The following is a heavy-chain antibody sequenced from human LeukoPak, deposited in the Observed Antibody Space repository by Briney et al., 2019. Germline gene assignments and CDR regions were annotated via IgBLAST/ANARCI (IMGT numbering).Heavy chain of an antibody. D-gene: IGHD3-3*01. CDR3: TTGVYYDFWSGSNDY. Sequence: GGSLRLSCAASGFTFSNAWMSWVRQAPGKGLEWVGRIKSKTDGGTTDYAAPVKGRFTISRDDSKNTLYLQMNSLKTEDTAVYYCTTGVYYDFWSGSNDYWGQGTLVTVSS. CDR1: GFTFSNAW. J-gene: IGHJ4*02. CDR2: IKSKTDGGTT. V-gene: IGHV3-15*01.